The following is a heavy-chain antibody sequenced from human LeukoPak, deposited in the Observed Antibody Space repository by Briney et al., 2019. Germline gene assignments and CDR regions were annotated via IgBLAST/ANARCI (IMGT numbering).Heavy chain of an antibody. CDR3: ARLSXXXVRGPHRAGSGWFDP. J-gene: IGHJ5*02. Sequence: GESLKISCKGSGYSFTSYWIGWVRQMPGKGLEWMGIIYPGDSDTRYSPSFQGQVTISADKSISTAYLQWSSLKASDTAMYYCARLSXXXVRGPHRAGSGWFDPWGQGTLVTVSS. D-gene: IGHD3-10*01. CDR2: IYPGDSDT. CDR1: GYSFTSYW. V-gene: IGHV5-51*01.